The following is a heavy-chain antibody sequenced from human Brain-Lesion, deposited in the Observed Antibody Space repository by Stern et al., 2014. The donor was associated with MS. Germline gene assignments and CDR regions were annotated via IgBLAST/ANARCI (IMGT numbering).Heavy chain of an antibody. D-gene: IGHD3-22*01. Sequence: VQLVESGAEVKQPGASVKVSCKASGYTFTGYYMHWVRQAPGQGLEWMGWINPKSGGTNYAQKLQGWVTMTRDTSINTAYMELSRLRSDDTAGYYWATYYYDSTGYNDFWGQGTLVTVSS. CDR1: GYTFTGYY. CDR2: INPKSGGT. CDR3: ATYYYDSTGYNDF. V-gene: IGHV1-2*04. J-gene: IGHJ4*02.